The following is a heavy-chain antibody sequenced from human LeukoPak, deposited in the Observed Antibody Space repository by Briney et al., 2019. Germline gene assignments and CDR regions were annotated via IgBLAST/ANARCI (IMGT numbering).Heavy chain of an antibody. V-gene: IGHV3-23*01. CDR3: ARGPTHYDSSGYYENY. D-gene: IGHD3-22*01. J-gene: IGHJ4*02. CDR2: ISGSGGST. CDR1: GFTFSSYA. Sequence: GGSLRLSCAASGFTFSSYAMSWVRQAPGKGLEWVSAISGSGGSTYYADSVKGRFTISRDNSKNTLYLQMNSLRVEDTAVYYCARGPTHYDSSGYYENYWGQGILVIVSS.